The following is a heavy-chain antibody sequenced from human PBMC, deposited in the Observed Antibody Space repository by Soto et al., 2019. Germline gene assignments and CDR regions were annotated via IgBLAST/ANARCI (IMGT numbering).Heavy chain of an antibody. J-gene: IGHJ5*02. V-gene: IGHV1-18*01. CDR1: GYTFTSYG. D-gene: IGHD2-2*01. CDR2: ISANNGNT. Sequence: ASVKVSCKASGYTFTSYGISWVRQAPGQGLEWMGWISANNGNTKHAQKFQGRVTMTTNTSISTAYLELSSLRSEDTAVYYCARGYCTSTSCSFDPWGQGALVTVSS. CDR3: ARGYCTSTSCSFDP.